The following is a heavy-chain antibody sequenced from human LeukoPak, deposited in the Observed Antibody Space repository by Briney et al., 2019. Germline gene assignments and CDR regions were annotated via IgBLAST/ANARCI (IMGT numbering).Heavy chain of an antibody. CDR2: ISSSSTTI. V-gene: IGHV3-48*04. Sequence: GGSLRLSCAASGFIFSSYSMNWVRQARGKGLEWVSYISSSSTTISYADSVKGRFTISRDNAKNSLYLQMNSLRAEDTAVYYCAMSFDYWGQGTLVTVSS. CDR1: GFIFSSYS. J-gene: IGHJ4*02. CDR3: AMSFDY.